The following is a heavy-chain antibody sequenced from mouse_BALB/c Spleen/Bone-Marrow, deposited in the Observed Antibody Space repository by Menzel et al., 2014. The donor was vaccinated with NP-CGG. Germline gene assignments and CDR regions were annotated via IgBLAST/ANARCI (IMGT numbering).Heavy chain of an antibody. J-gene: IGHJ3*01. D-gene: IGHD2-4*01. Sequence: EVKLMESGGGLVQPGGSLKLSCAASGFDFSRYWMSWVRQAPGKGLEWIGEINPGSSTINYTPSLKDKFIISRDNAKNTLYLQMSKVRSEDTALYYCARLYDYGWHVYRGQGTQVTVSA. CDR1: GFDFSRYW. CDR3: ARLYDYGWHVY. CDR2: INPGSSTI. V-gene: IGHV4-1*02.